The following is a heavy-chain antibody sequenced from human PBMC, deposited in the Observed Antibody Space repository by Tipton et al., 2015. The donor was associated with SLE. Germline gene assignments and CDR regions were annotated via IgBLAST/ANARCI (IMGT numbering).Heavy chain of an antibody. V-gene: IGHV4-59*11. CDR2: IYYSGST. J-gene: IGHJ3*02. D-gene: IGHD3-22*01. CDR3: ARASRIGDI. CDR1: GGSISSHS. Sequence: TLSLTCTVSGGSISSHSWSWIRQPPGKGLEWIGYIYYSGSTNYNPSLKSRVTISVDTSKNQFSLKLSSVTAADTAVYYCARASRIGDIWGQGTMVTVSS.